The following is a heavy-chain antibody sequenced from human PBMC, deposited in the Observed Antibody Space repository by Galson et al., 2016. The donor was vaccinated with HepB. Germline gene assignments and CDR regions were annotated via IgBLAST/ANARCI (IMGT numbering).Heavy chain of an antibody. CDR2: IIPGIDSA. CDR3: VRSDWQQLMTTRFDY. V-gene: IGHV1-69*06. Sequence: SVKVSCKAFGGTFDSSAISWVRQAPGEGPEWKGGIIPGIDSANYAQKFQGRVTITADRSASTVYMKLSSLRSEDTAMYYFVRSDWQQLMTTRFDYGGQGTLVTVSS. CDR1: GGTFDSSA. D-gene: IGHD6-13*01. J-gene: IGHJ4*02.